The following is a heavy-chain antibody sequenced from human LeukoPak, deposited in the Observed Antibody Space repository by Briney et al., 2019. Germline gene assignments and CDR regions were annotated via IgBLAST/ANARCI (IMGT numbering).Heavy chain of an antibody. Sequence: GRSLRLSCAASGFTFSSYSMNWVRQAPGKGLEWVSSISSSSSYIYYADSVKGRFTISRDNAKNSLYLQMNSLRAEDTAVYYCARALAKTTGYYFDYWGQGTLVTVSS. CDR1: GFTFSSYS. V-gene: IGHV3-21*01. J-gene: IGHJ4*02. CDR3: ARALAKTTGYYFDY. CDR2: ISSSSSYI. D-gene: IGHD4-17*01.